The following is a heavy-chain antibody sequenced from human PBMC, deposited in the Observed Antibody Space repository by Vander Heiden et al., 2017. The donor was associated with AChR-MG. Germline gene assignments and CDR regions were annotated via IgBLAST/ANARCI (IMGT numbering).Heavy chain of an antibody. Sequence: HVQLPESGPGLVKPSENRTLACAVSGGSLSTFYWGSIRHPPGKGLEWIGHIYKRESTDYHPSRKSRVTISSDASKTQFSLESSSVTAADTAVYYCAKRYGSGRYNWFDSWGQGALVTVSS. CDR2: IYKREST. V-gene: IGHV4-59*01. CDR3: AKRYGSGRYNWFDS. CDR1: GGSLSTFY. D-gene: IGHD3-10*01. J-gene: IGHJ5*01.